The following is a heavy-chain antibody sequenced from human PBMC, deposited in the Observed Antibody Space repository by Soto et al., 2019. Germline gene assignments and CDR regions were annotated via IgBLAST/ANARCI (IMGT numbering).Heavy chain of an antibody. Sequence: EVQVMESGGGLVQPGGSLRLSCEVSGLTFSGYWMTWVRQAPGKGLEWVANLNPEGSAKYYVDSVRGRITIYRDNAKQSLSLQMNRLRVEDTAVYYCVKGYCSAGVCLRGYWGQGTLVTVTS. CDR3: VKGYCSAGVCLRGY. V-gene: IGHV3-7*01. CDR1: GLTFSGYW. J-gene: IGHJ4*02. CDR2: LNPEGSAK. D-gene: IGHD2-8*02.